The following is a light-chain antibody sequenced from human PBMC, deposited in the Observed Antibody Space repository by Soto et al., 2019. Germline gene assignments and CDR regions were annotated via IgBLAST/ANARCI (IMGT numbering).Light chain of an antibody. CDR2: DAS. CDR3: QQYGSSLLT. V-gene: IGKV3-20*01. Sequence: EIVLTKSPGALSFSPGERATLSCRASQSVSSYLAWYQQKPGQAPRLLISDASSRATSIPDRFSGSGSGTDFTLTISRLEPEDSAVYYCQQYGSSLLTFGGGTKVEIK. CDR1: QSVSSY. J-gene: IGKJ4*01.